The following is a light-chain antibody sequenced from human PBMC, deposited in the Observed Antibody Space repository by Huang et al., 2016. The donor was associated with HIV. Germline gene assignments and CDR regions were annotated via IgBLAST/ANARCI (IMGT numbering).Light chain of an antibody. CDR1: QNIGNW. Sequence: DIQMTQSPSTLSAFVGASVSITCLANQNIGNWLAWYQQKAGKAPSLLIYNASTLEGGVPSRFSGSGSGTEFTLTISSLQSDDFATYYCQQYKTYPYTFGQGTKLELK. CDR3: QQYKTYPYT. CDR2: NAS. J-gene: IGKJ2*01. V-gene: IGKV1-5*03.